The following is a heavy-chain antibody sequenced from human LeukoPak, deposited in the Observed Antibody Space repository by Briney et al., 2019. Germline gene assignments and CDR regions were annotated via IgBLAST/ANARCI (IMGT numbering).Heavy chain of an antibody. CDR1: GGSFSGYY. V-gene: IGHV4-34*01. J-gene: IGHJ4*02. CDR2: INHSGST. Sequence: SETLSLTCAVYGGSFSGYYWSWIRQPPGKGLEWIGEINHSGSTNYNPSLKSRVTISVDTSENQFSLKLSSVTAADTAVYYCARGSKYYDILGWGQGTLVTVSS. D-gene: IGHD3-9*01. CDR3: ARGSKYYDILG.